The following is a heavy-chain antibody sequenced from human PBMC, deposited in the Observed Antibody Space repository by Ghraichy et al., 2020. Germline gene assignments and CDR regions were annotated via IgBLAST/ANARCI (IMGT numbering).Heavy chain of an antibody. CDR3: ARGLRPTGY. Sequence: GGSLRLSCAASGFTFSSYSMNWVRQAPGKGLEWVSYISSSSSTIYYADSVKGRFTISRDNAKNSLYLQMNSLRDKDTAVYYCARGLRPTGYWGQGTLVTVSS. V-gene: IGHV3-48*02. CDR2: ISSSSSTI. CDR1: GFTFSSYS. J-gene: IGHJ4*02. D-gene: IGHD5-18*01.